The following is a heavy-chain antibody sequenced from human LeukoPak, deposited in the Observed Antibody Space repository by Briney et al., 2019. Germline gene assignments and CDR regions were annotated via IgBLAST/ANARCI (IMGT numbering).Heavy chain of an antibody. Sequence: ASVKVSCKASGYTFTGYYMHWVRQAPGQGLEWMGWINPNSGGTNYAQKFQGWVTMTRDTSISTAYMELSRLRSDDTAVYYCARGTPENYDILTGYLDYRGQGTLVTVSS. V-gene: IGHV1-2*04. CDR1: GYTFTGYY. CDR3: ARGTPENYDILTGYLDY. J-gene: IGHJ4*02. CDR2: INPNSGGT. D-gene: IGHD3-9*01.